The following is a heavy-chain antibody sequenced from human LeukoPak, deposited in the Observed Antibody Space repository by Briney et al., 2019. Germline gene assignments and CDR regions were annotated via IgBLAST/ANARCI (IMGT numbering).Heavy chain of an antibody. V-gene: IGHV1-69*05. CDR3: ARSIAAAGQSYYYYYMDV. J-gene: IGHJ6*03. CDR1: GGTFSSYA. D-gene: IGHD6-13*01. CDR2: IIPIFGTT. Sequence: SVKVSCKASGGTFSSYAISWVRQAPGQGLEWMGGIIPIFGTTNYAQKFQGRVTITTDESTSTAYMELSSLRSEDTAVYYCARSIAAAGQSYYYYYMDVWGKGTTVTVSS.